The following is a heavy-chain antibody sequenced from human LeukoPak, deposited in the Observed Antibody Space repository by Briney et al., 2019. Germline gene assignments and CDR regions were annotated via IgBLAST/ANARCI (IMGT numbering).Heavy chain of an antibody. Sequence: SETLSLTCAVHGGSFRGFYWSWTRQPPGKGLEWIGAINHSGSTNYNPSLKSRVTISVDTSKNQFSLKLSSVTAADTAVYYCARAGNIVVVPAADFDYWGQGTLVTVSS. CDR2: INHSGST. D-gene: IGHD2-2*01. CDR1: GGSFRGFY. CDR3: ARAGNIVVVPAADFDY. J-gene: IGHJ4*02. V-gene: IGHV4-34*01.